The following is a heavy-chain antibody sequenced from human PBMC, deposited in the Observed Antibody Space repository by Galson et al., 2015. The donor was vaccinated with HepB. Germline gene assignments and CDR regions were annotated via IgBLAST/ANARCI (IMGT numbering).Heavy chain of an antibody. V-gene: IGHV3-30*04. CDR1: GFTFSSYA. Sequence: SLRLSCAASGFTFSSYAMHWVRQAPGKGLEWVAVISYDGSNKYYADSVKGRFTISRDNSKNTLYLQMNSLRAEDTAVYYCARAPYCGGDCYPPPLDYWGQGTLVTVSS. D-gene: IGHD2-21*02. J-gene: IGHJ4*02. CDR2: ISYDGSNK. CDR3: ARAPYCGGDCYPPPLDY.